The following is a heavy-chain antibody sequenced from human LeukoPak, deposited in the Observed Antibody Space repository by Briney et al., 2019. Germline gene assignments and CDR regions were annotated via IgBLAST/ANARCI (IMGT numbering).Heavy chain of an antibody. D-gene: IGHD6-19*01. Sequence: ASVKVSCEVSGYTLTELSMHWVRQAPGKGLEWMGGFDPEDGETIYAQKFQGRVTMTEDTSTDTAYMELSSLRSEDTAVYYCANLEAVAGYVAFDIWGQGTMVTVSS. V-gene: IGHV1-24*01. CDR2: FDPEDGET. J-gene: IGHJ3*02. CDR1: GYTLTELS. CDR3: ANLEAVAGYVAFDI.